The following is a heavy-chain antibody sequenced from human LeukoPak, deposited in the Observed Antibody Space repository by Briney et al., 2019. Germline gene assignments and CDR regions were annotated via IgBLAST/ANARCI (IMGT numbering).Heavy chain of an antibody. CDR3: ARGYSSGWDPLNFDY. CDR1: GGSINSYY. J-gene: IGHJ4*02. D-gene: IGHD6-19*01. Sequence: SETLSLTCTVSGGSINSYYWSWIRQPAGKGLEWIGRIYTSGSTNYNPSLKSRVTMLVDTSKNQFSLKLSSVTAADTAVYYCARGYSSGWDPLNFDYWGQGTLVTVSS. V-gene: IGHV4-4*07. CDR2: IYTSGST.